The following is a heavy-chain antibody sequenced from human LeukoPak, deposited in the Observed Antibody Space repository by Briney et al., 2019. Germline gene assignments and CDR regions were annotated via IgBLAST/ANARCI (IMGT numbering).Heavy chain of an antibody. CDR1: GGSISSYY. J-gene: IGHJ4*02. D-gene: IGHD4-17*01. CDR2: INYSGST. V-gene: IGHV4-59*08. Sequence: PSETLSLTCTVSGGSISSYYWSWIRQPPGKGLEWIGYINYSGSTKYNPSLKSRVTISVDTSKNQFSLKLSSVTAADTAVYYCARGGNYGDYDGYFDYWGQGTLVTVSS. CDR3: ARGGNYGDYDGYFDY.